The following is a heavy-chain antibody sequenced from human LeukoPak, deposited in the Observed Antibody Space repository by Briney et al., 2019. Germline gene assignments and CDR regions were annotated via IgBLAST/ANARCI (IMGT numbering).Heavy chain of an antibody. CDR3: ARASNYYDSSSYAADF. V-gene: IGHV3-33*01. CDR2: IWYDGSTT. Sequence: PGGSLRLSCAASGFPFSSYGMHWIRQAPGKGLEWVAVIWYDGSTTYYSDSVKGRFTISRDNSKNTLSLQMDSLRAEDTALYYCARASNYYDSSSYAADFWGQGTLVTVSS. J-gene: IGHJ4*02. CDR1: GFPFSSYG. D-gene: IGHD3-22*01.